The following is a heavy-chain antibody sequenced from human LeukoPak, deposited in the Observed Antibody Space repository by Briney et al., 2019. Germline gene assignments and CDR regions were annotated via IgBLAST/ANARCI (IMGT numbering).Heavy chain of an antibody. J-gene: IGHJ3*02. CDR3: AYSSSSDAFDI. D-gene: IGHD6-6*01. CDR2: ISSSSSYI. CDR1: GFTFSSYS. Sequence: GGSLRLSCAASGFTFSSYSMNWVRQAPGKGLEWVSSISSSSSYIYYADSMKGRFTISRDNAKNSLYLQMNSLRAEDTAVYYCAYSSSSDAFDIWGQGTMVTVSS. V-gene: IGHV3-21*01.